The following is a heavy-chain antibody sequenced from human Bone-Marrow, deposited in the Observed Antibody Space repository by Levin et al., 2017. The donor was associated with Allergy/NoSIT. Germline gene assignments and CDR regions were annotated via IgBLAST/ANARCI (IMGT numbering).Heavy chain of an antibody. CDR3: ARDRGVHWFGDYYMDV. J-gene: IGHJ6*03. CDR1: GYTFTSYY. Sequence: ASVKVSCKASGYTFTSYYMHWVRQAPGQGLEWMGIINPSGGSTSYAQKFQGRVTMTRDTSTSTVYMELSSLRSEDTAVYYCARDRGVHWFGDYYMDVWGKGTTVTVSS. D-gene: IGHD3-10*01. CDR2: INPSGGST. V-gene: IGHV1-46*01.